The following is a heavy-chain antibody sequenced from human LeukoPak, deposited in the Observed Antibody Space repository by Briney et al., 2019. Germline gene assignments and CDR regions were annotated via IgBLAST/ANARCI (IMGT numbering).Heavy chain of an antibody. CDR1: GYSFTSYW. CDR3: ARARGDHYSFDY. D-gene: IGHD3-10*01. Sequence: GESLKISCKASGYSFTSYWIIWVRQMPGKGLEWMGRIDPSDSYTNYSPSLQGHVTISADKSISAAYLQWSNLKASDTAMYYCARARGDHYSFDYWGQGTLVTVSS. V-gene: IGHV5-10-1*01. J-gene: IGHJ4*02. CDR2: IDPSDSYT.